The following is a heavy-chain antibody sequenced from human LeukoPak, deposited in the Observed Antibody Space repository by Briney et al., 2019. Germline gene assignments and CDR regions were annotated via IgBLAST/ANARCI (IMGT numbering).Heavy chain of an antibody. CDR2: ISYDGTNK. V-gene: IGHV3-30-3*01. J-gene: IGHJ6*03. CDR3: AKGQLGVYYYYMDV. CDR1: GFTFSSYA. Sequence: GGSLRLSCAASGFTFSSYAMHWVRQAPGKGLEWVAVISYDGTNKYYADSVKGRFTISRDNSKSTLYLQMNSLDFDDTAVYYCAKGQLGVYYYYMDVWGKGTTVTVSS. D-gene: IGHD1-1*01.